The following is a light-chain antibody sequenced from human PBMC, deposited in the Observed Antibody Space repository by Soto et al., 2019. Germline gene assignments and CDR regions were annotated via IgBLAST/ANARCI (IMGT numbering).Light chain of an antibody. Sequence: QSVLTQSPSVSGAPGQRVTLPCTGSSSNIGAGFDVHWYQQLPGTAPKLHIYGNSNRPSGVPDRFSGSKSGTSASLAITGLQAEDEADYYCQSYDSSLSGYVVFGGGTQLTVL. CDR2: GNS. J-gene: IGLJ2*01. V-gene: IGLV1-40*01. CDR1: SSNIGAGFD. CDR3: QSYDSSLSGYVV.